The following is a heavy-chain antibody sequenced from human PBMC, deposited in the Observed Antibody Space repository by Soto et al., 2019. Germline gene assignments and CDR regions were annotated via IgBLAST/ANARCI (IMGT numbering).Heavy chain of an antibody. D-gene: IGHD3-10*01. V-gene: IGHV4-34*01. CDR1: GGSFSGYY. CDR3: ARGSLTMVRGVISRYYYYYGMDV. CDR2: INHSGST. Sequence: QVQLQQWGAGLLKPSETLSLTCAVYGGSFSGYYWSWIRQPPGKGLEWIGEINHSGSTNYNPSLNSRVTISGDTTKTQCALKLSSVTAAYTAVYYCARGSLTMVRGVISRYYYYYGMDVWGQGTTVTVSS. J-gene: IGHJ6*02.